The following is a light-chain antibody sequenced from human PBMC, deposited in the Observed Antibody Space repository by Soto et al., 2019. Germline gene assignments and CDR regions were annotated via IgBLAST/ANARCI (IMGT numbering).Light chain of an antibody. CDR1: QSVSSN. Sequence: EIVLTQSPATLSLSPGERATLSCRASQSVSSNLVWYQQKPGQAPRLLLYDAYNRATGIPARFSGSGSGTDFTLTISSLEPEDFAVYYCQQRRNWPITFGGGTKVEVK. J-gene: IGKJ4*01. V-gene: IGKV3-11*01. CDR3: QQRRNWPIT. CDR2: DAY.